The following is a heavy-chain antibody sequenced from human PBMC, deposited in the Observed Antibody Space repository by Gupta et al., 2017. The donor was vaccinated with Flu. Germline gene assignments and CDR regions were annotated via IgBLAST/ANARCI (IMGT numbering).Heavy chain of an antibody. Sequence: QVQLVESGGGVVQPGRSLRLSCAASGFTFSSYGMHWVRQAPGKGLEWVAVIWYDGSNKYYADSVKGRFTISRDNSKNTLYLQMNSLRAEDTAVYYCARDRVVGAQSYYYYGMDVWGQGTTVTVSS. CDR1: GFTFSSYG. CDR2: IWYDGSNK. CDR3: ARDRVVGAQSYYYYGMDV. V-gene: IGHV3-33*01. D-gene: IGHD1-26*01. J-gene: IGHJ6*02.